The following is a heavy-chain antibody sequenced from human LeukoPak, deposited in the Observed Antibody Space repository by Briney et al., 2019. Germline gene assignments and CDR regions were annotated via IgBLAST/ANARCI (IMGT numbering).Heavy chain of an antibody. J-gene: IGHJ6*02. CDR3: ARQKWEQQGRDYYFNGLDV. V-gene: IGHV4-61*02. Sequence: PSQTLSLTCTVSGASVSSGNCYWSWIRQPAGKGPEWIGRMYSSGGANYNPSLKTRVTISIDTSKNQFSLRLSSVTAADTAVYYCARQKWEQQGRDYYFNGLDVWGPGTTVIVSS. D-gene: IGHD1/OR15-1a*01. CDR1: GASVSSGNCY. CDR2: MYSSGGA.